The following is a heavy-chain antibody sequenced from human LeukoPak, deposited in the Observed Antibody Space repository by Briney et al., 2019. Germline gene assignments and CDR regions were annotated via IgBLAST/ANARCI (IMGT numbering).Heavy chain of an antibody. V-gene: IGHV5-10-1*01. CDR2: IDPTDSYT. J-gene: IGHJ4*02. CDR1: GYIFTSYW. D-gene: IGHD6-6*01. CDR3: ARRGRSSSNFDF. Sequence: GESLRISCKGSGYIFTSYWITWVRQMPGKGLEWMGMIDPTDSYTNYSPSFQGHVTISTDKSISTAYLQWSSLKASDTAIYYCARRGRSSSNFDFWGQGALVTVSS.